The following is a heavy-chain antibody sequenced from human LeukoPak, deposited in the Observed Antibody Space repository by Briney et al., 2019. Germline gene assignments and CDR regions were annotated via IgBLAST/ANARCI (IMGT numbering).Heavy chain of an antibody. J-gene: IGHJ4*02. Sequence: SETLFLTFSVSGGSVTSGSYHWSSSRQPPGNGLEWIRYIYYSESTNYHPSLKSRVTISIDTSKNQFYLKLSSVTAADTAVYYCAGAYGDLSRWGQGTLVTVSS. CDR2: IYYSEST. CDR3: AGAYGDLSR. D-gene: IGHD3-10*01. V-gene: IGHV4-61*01. CDR1: GGSVTSGSYH.